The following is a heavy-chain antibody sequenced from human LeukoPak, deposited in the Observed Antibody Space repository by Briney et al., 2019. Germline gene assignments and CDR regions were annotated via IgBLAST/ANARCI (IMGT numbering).Heavy chain of an antibody. CDR3: ARRSNSGNYYVDY. D-gene: IGHD1-26*01. CDR2: IYPVDSGT. CDR1: GYRFTSYW. Sequence: GESLKISCQGSGYRFTSYWIGWVRQMPGKGLEWMGIIYPVDSGTRYSPSFQGQVTISADKSISTAYLQWSSLKASDTAMYYCARRSNSGNYYVDYWGQGTLVTVSS. J-gene: IGHJ4*02. V-gene: IGHV5-51*01.